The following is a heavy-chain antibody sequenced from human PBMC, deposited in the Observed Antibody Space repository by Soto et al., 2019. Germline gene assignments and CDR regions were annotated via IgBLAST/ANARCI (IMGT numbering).Heavy chain of an antibody. Sequence: SVKVSCKASGYTFTSYYMHWVRQAPGQGLEWMGIINPSGGSTSYAQKFQGRVTMTRDTSTSTVYMELSSLRSEDTAVYYCARLDLGYCISTSCPHDAFDIWGQGTMVTVSS. J-gene: IGHJ3*02. CDR2: INPSGGST. CDR3: ARLDLGYCISTSCPHDAFDI. CDR1: GYTFTSYY. V-gene: IGHV1-46*01. D-gene: IGHD2-2*01.